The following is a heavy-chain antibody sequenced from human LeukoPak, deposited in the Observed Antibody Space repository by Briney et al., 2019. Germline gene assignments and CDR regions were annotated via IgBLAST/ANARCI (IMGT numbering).Heavy chain of an antibody. CDR2: ISGSGMYT. CDR3: AKITGGNRGYCTWTSCNQGGWFDP. V-gene: IGHV3-23*01. CDR1: GFTFRSYA. Sequence: QPGGSLRLSCVASGFTFRSYAISWVRQVPGRGLEWVSGISGSGMYTYYTDSVKGRFTISRDNSKNTVYLQMSSLRAEDTAIYYCAKITGGNRGYCTWTSCNQGGWFDPWGQGTLVTVSS. J-gene: IGHJ5*02. D-gene: IGHD2-2*01.